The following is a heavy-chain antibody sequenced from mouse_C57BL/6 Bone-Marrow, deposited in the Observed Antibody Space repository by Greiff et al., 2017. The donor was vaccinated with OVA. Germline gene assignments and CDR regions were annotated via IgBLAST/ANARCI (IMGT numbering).Heavy chain of an antibody. D-gene: IGHD2-4*01. CDR1: GFTFSDYY. J-gene: IGHJ4*01. V-gene: IGHV5-12*01. CDR3: ARHDYSNYAMDY. CDR2: ISNGGGST. Sequence: EVQLMESGGGLVQPGGSLKLSCAASGFTFSDYYMYWVRQTPEKRLEWVAYISNGGGSTYYPDTVKGRFTISRDNAKNTLYLQMSRLKSEDTAMYYCARHDYSNYAMDYWGQGTSVTVSS.